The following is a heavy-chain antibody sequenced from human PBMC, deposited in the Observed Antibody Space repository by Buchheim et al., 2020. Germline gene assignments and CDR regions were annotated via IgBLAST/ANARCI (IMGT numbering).Heavy chain of an antibody. Sequence: QVQLVQSGAEVKKPGASVKVSCKASGYTFTSYYMHCVRQAPGQGLEWMGIINPSGGSTSYAQKFQGRVTMTRDTSTSTVYMELSSLRSEDTAVYYCARGTVPGKEGRREYYYGMDVWGQGTT. V-gene: IGHV1-46*03. CDR1: GYTFTSYY. CDR2: INPSGGST. CDR3: ARGTVPGKEGRREYYYGMDV. D-gene: IGHD2-2*01. J-gene: IGHJ6*02.